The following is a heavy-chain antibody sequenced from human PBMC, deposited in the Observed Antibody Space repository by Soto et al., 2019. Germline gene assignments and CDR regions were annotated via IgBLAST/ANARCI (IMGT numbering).Heavy chain of an antibody. CDR3: EHKMDTVDCFGP. CDR1: GFSLSGGGVG. V-gene: IGHV2-5*01. J-gene: IGHJ5*02. Sequence: QITLKESGPTLVKPTQTLTLTCTFSGFSLSGGGVGVGWIRQPPGKALEWVALIYWNDDKRYSPSLKSRLTITKDTSKNQLVLTMTNMDPVDTATYYCEHKMDTVDCFGPWGRVTLVTVSS. D-gene: IGHD5-18*01. CDR2: IYWNDDK.